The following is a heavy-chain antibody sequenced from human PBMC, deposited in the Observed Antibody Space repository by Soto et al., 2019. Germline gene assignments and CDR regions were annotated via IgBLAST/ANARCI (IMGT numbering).Heavy chain of an antibody. J-gene: IGHJ4*02. V-gene: IGHV1-46*02. D-gene: IGHD7-27*01. CDR1: GYSFKNYY. CDR3: ARALTEFDY. CDR2: IHPNDGRT. Sequence: QVHLEQSGAEVKRPGALVIISCRASGYSFKNYYIHWVRQAPGQGLEWMGIIHPNDGRTFYAQSFQGRVTMTRDASTSTVFMDVSSLRSDDTAVYYCARALTEFDYWGPGTRVTVSS.